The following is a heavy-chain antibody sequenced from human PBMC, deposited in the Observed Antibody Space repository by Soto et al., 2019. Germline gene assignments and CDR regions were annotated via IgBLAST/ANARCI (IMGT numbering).Heavy chain of an antibody. Sequence: SETLSLTCTVSGGSISSYTYYWGWIRQPPRKGLEWIGSIYYTRSTYYNPSLKSRVAISADTSKNQLSLKLTSVTAAETAVYYCARGRAGALDYWGQGTLVTVSS. V-gene: IGHV4-39*01. CDR2: IYYTRST. CDR1: GGSISSYTYY. CDR3: ARGRAGALDY. J-gene: IGHJ4*02. D-gene: IGHD6-19*01.